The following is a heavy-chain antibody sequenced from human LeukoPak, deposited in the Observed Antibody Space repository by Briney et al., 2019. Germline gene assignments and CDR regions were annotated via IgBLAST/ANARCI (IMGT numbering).Heavy chain of an antibody. D-gene: IGHD2-21*01. V-gene: IGHV7-4-1*02. CDR3: ARLAYCGGDCYSRFDY. J-gene: IGHJ4*02. Sequence: ASVKVSCKASGYIFTSYNIYWVRQAPGQGLEWMGWINTDTGNPTYAQGFTGRFVFSLDTSVSTAYLQISSLKAEDTAVYYCARLAYCGGDCYSRFDYWGQGTLVTVSS. CDR2: INTDTGNP. CDR1: GYIFTSYN.